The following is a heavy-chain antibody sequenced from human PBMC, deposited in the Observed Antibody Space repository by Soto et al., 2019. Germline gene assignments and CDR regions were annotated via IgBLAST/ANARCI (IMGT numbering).Heavy chain of an antibody. CDR2: FNPNSGDT. J-gene: IGHJ4*02. CDR1: GYTFTAYS. CDR3: AREASAAISLDY. D-gene: IGHD6-13*01. Sequence: QVQLVHSEAEVKKPGASVKVSCKASGYTFTAYSMHWVRQAPGQGLEWVGWFNPNSGDTIYAQKFQGRVTLTRDTSIGTAYMELYSLTSDDTAVYNCAREASAAISLDYWGQGTLVIVSS. V-gene: IGHV1-2*02.